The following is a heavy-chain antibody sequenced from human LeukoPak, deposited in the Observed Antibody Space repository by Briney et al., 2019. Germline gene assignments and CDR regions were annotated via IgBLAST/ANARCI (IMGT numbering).Heavy chain of an antibody. Sequence: GAPVKVSCKASGYTFTTYGIMWVRQAPGQGLEWMGWISPYNGNRNYAQDLQGRVTLTTDTSTTTAYMELRSLRSDDTAVYYCARSGHNHGDYVNWFDPWGQGTLVTVSS. CDR2: ISPYNGNR. CDR3: ARSGHNHGDYVNWFDP. CDR1: GYTFTTYG. J-gene: IGHJ5*02. D-gene: IGHD4-17*01. V-gene: IGHV1-18*01.